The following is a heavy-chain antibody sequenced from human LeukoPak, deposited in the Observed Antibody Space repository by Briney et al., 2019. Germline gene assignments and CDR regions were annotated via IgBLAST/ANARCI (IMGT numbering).Heavy chain of an antibody. J-gene: IGHJ4*02. CDR2: IWNDGSIR. CDR1: GFIFSTYG. V-gene: IGHV3-33*01. Sequence: SGGSLRLSCAASGFIFSTYGLHWVRQAPGKGLEWVAVIWNDGSIRYYADSVKGRFTISRDNSKNTLYLQMNNLRAEDTDVYYCARASGSYDYWGQGTLVTVSS. D-gene: IGHD1-26*01. CDR3: ARASGSYDY.